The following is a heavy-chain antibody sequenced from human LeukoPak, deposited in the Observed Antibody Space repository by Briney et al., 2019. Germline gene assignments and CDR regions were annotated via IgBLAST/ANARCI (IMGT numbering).Heavy chain of an antibody. Sequence: SETLSLTCTVSGGSISSGSYYWSWIRQPAGKGLEWIGRIYTSGSTNYNPSLKSRVTISVDTSKNQFSLKLSSVTAADTAVYYCARDHEERLGYSYGYVYWGQGTLVTVSS. J-gene: IGHJ4*02. CDR1: GGSISSGSYY. CDR2: IYTSGST. V-gene: IGHV4-61*02. D-gene: IGHD5-18*01. CDR3: ARDHEERLGYSYGYVY.